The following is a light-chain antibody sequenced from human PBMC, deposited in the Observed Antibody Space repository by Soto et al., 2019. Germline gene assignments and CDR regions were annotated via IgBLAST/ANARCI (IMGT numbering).Light chain of an antibody. CDR1: QSVSSN. Sequence: EIVMTQSPATLSVSPGERATLSCRASQSVSSNLAWYQQKPGQAPRLLIYGASTRATGIPARFRGSGSGTEFTLTVSSLQSEDFAVYYCQQYNNWPLTIGQGTKVEIK. J-gene: IGKJ1*01. CDR3: QQYNNWPLT. CDR2: GAS. V-gene: IGKV3-15*01.